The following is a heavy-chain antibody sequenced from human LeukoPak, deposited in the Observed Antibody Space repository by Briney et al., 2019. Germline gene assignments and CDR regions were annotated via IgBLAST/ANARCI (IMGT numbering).Heavy chain of an antibody. D-gene: IGHD2-15*01. CDR3: ARGSRNIVVVVAATSPYFQH. CDR2: INHSGST. Sequence: PSETLSLTCAVYGGSFSGYYWSWIRQPPGKGLEWLGEINHSGSTNYNPSLKSRVTISVDTSKNQFSLKLSSVTAADTAVYYCARGSRNIVVVVAATSPYFQHWGQGTLVTVSS. V-gene: IGHV4-34*01. J-gene: IGHJ1*01. CDR1: GGSFSGYY.